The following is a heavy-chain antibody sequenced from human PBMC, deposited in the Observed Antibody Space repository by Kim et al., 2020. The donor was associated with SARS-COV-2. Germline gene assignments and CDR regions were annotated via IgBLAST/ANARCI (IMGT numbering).Heavy chain of an antibody. CDR2: IYYSGST. V-gene: IGHV4-59*01. CDR3: ARGLLGLSHY. Sequence: SETLSLTCTVSGGSISSYYWSWIRQPPGKGLEWIGYIYYSGSTNYNPSLKSRVTISVDTSKNQFSLKLSSVTAADTAVYYCARGLLGLSHYWGQGTLVTVSS. J-gene: IGHJ4*02. CDR1: GGSISSYY. D-gene: IGHD5-12*01.